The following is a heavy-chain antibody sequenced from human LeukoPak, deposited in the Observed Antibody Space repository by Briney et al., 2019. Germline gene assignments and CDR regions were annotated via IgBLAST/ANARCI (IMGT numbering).Heavy chain of an antibody. CDR3: ARDMGIAAAAVDY. J-gene: IGHJ4*02. CDR1: GFTVSSNY. CDR2: IYSGVSA. V-gene: IGHV3-53*01. D-gene: IGHD6-13*01. Sequence: GGSLRLSCAASGFTVSSNYMSWVRQAPGQGLEWVSVIYSGVSAYYADSVKGRFTISRDNSKNTLYLQMNSLRAEDTAVYYCARDMGIAAAAVDYWGQGTLVTVSS.